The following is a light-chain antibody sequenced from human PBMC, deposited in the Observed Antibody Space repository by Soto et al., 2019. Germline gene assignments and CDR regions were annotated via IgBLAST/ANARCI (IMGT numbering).Light chain of an antibody. CDR3: QQDNSFLIT. Sequence: IEVPHSTPSVSASVGHRVTITCRASQGISSWLAWYQQKPGKTPKLLIYAASSLESGVPSRFSGSGSGTDFTLTISSLQPEDFATYYCQQDNSFLITFGQGSKVDIK. J-gene: IGKJ1*01. CDR2: AAS. V-gene: IGKV1-12*01. CDR1: QGISSW.